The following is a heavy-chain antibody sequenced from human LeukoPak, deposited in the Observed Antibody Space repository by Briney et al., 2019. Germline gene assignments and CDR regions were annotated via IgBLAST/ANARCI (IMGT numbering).Heavy chain of an antibody. D-gene: IGHD3-22*01. J-gene: IGHJ4*02. V-gene: IGHV3-30*04. Sequence: PGRSLRLSCAASGFTFSSYAMHWGRQAPGKGLEWVAVISYDGSNKYYADSVKGRFTISRDNSKNTLYLQMNSLRAEDTAVYYCARDSTVVVITTPGYWGQGTLVTVSS. CDR3: ARDSTVVVITTPGY. CDR2: ISYDGSNK. CDR1: GFTFSSYA.